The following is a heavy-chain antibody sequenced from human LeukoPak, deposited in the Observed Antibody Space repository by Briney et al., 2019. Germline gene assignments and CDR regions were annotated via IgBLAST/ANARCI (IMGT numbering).Heavy chain of an antibody. V-gene: IGHV3-23*01. Sequence: PGGSLRLSCAASGFIISNYAMTWVRQAPGKGLEWVSAISGSGGSTFYADSVKGRFTLSRDNSKNTLYLQMNSLRAEDTAVYYCAKCRVSSWSGAYYFDYWGQGTLVTVSS. CDR3: AKCRVSSWSGAYYFDY. J-gene: IGHJ4*02. CDR2: ISGSGGST. D-gene: IGHD6-13*01. CDR1: GFIISNYA.